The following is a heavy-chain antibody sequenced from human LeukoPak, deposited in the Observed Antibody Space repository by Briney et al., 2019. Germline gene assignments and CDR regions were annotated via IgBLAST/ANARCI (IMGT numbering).Heavy chain of an antibody. D-gene: IGHD6-13*01. CDR2: IIPIFGTA. V-gene: IGHV1-69*06. CDR1: GGTFSSYA. CDR3: ARDERLGYSSSWYLGDYYYYMDV. Sequence: ASVKVSCKASGGTFSSYAISWVRQAPGQGLEWMGGIIPIFGTANYAQKFQGRVTITADKSTSTAYMELSSLRSEDTAVYYCARDERLGYSSSWYLGDYYYYMDVWGKGTTVTVSS. J-gene: IGHJ6*03.